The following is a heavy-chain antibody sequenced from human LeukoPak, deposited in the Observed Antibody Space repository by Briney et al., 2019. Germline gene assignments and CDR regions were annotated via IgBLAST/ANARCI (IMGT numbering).Heavy chain of an antibody. V-gene: IGHV3-23*01. Sequence: PGGSLRLSCTASGFTFSSYAMSWVRQAPGKGLEWVSAIGGSGGSTYYADSVKGRFTISRDSAKNSLYLQMNSLRVEDTAVYYCARDHNYGSDYWGQGTLVTVSS. CDR3: ARDHNYGSDY. D-gene: IGHD5-18*01. CDR1: GFTFSSYA. CDR2: IGGSGGST. J-gene: IGHJ4*02.